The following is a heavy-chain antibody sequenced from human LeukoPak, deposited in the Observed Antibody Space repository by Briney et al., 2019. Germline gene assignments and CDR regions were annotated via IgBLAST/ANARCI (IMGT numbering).Heavy chain of an antibody. J-gene: IGHJ4*02. D-gene: IGHD3/OR15-3a*01. CDR3: ARDLHYGLFDY. Sequence: GGSLRLSCAASGFTFSDHAMSWVRQAPAKGLEWVSSINGNGGGSYYIDSVKGRFTVPRDNSENALYLQMNSLRAEDTAVYYCARDLHYGLFDYWGQGTLVTVSS. V-gene: IGHV3-23*01. CDR1: GFTFSDHA. CDR2: INGNGGGS.